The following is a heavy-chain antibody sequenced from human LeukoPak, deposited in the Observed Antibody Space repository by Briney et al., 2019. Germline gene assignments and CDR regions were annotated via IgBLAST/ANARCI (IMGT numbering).Heavy chain of an antibody. J-gene: IGHJ4*02. Sequence: ASVKVSCKASGYTFIDYYMHWVRQAPGQGLEWMGIINPRGGSTIYAQDFQGRVTLTRDTSTSTVYMELSSLRSEDTAVYYCARRYYDNSGHSYGYYFGYWGQGTLVTVSS. CDR3: ARRYYDNSGHSYGYYFGY. D-gene: IGHD3-22*01. V-gene: IGHV1-46*01. CDR1: GYTFIDYY. CDR2: INPRGGST.